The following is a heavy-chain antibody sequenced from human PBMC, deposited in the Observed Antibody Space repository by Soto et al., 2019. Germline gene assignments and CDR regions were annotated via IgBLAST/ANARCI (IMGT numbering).Heavy chain of an antibody. Sequence: SVKVSCKASGYTFTYRYLHWVRQAPGQALEWMGWITPFNGNTNYAQKFQDRVTITRDRSMSTAYMELSSLRSEDTAMYYCARRDAVAGRFDLWGRGTLVTVSS. CDR2: ITPFNGNT. CDR1: GYTFTYRY. J-gene: IGHJ2*01. CDR3: ARRDAVAGRFDL. D-gene: IGHD6-19*01. V-gene: IGHV1-45*02.